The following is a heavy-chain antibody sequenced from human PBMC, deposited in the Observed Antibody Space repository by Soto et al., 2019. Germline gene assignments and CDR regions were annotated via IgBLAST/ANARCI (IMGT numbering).Heavy chain of an antibody. J-gene: IGHJ4*02. D-gene: IGHD6-13*01. CDR1: VYPFSTYG. CDR2: ISAYNGNT. V-gene: IGHV1-18*01. CDR3: ARRGGYDSSSWTFDY. Sequence: AASVKVSCEASVYPFSTYGISCVPHDLGQGLEWMGWISAYNGNTNYAQKLQGRVTITADESASTAYMELSSLRSEDTAVYYCARRGGYDSSSWTFDYWGQGTLVTVSS.